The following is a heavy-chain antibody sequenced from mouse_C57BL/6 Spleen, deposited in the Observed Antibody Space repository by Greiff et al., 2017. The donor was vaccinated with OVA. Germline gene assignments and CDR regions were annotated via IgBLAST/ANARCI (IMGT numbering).Heavy chain of an antibody. CDR3: ARKGAPSYYFDY. CDR1: GYTFTSYW. Sequence: QVQLQQPGAELVKPGASVKMSCKASGYTFTSYWITWVKQRPGQGLEWIGDIYPGSGSTNYNEKFKSKATLTVDTSSSTAYMQLSSLTSEDSAVYYCARKGAPSYYFDYWGQGTTLTVSS. CDR2: IYPGSGST. V-gene: IGHV1-55*01. J-gene: IGHJ2*01.